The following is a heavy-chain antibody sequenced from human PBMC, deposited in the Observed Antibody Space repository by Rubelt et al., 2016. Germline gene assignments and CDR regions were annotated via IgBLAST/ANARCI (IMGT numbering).Heavy chain of an antibody. CDR2: ITSGSAI. Sequence: EVQLVESGGGLVQPGGSLRLSCAASGFTFSTYTVNWVRQAPGKGLEWVSSITSGSAIYYADSVKGRFTNSRDNAKNSLYLQMNSLRDEDTAVYYCARVITSSGWYEDYWGQGTLVTVSS. V-gene: IGHV3-48*02. J-gene: IGHJ4*02. CDR3: ARVITSSGWYEDY. D-gene: IGHD6-19*01. CDR1: GFTFSTYT.